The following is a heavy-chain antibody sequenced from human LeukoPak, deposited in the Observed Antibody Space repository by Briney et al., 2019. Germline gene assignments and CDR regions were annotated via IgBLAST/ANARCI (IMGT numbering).Heavy chain of an antibody. CDR3: AKEPTTVAHWGEGGAFDI. CDR1: GFTFSSYG. CDR2: IRYDGSNK. Sequence: GGSLRLSCAASGFTFSSYGMHWVRQAPGKGLEWVAFIRYDGSNKYYADSVKGRFTISRDNSENTLYLQMNSLRSEDTAVYYCAKEPTTVAHWGEGGAFDIWGQGTMVTVSS. V-gene: IGHV3-30*02. D-gene: IGHD4-23*01. J-gene: IGHJ3*02.